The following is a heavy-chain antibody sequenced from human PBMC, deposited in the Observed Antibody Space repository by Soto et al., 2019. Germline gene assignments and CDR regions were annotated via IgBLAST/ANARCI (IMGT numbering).Heavy chain of an antibody. Sequence: QVQLVQSGAEVKKPGASVKVSCKASGYTFTSNDINWARQATGQGREWMGWMNPNSGNTGYAQKFQGRVTMTRNTSINTAYMELRSLRSEDTAVYYFARGRSGSPRWFDPWGQGTLVTVSS. V-gene: IGHV1-8*01. D-gene: IGHD1-26*01. CDR2: MNPNSGNT. CDR1: GYTFTSND. J-gene: IGHJ5*02. CDR3: ARGRSGSPRWFDP.